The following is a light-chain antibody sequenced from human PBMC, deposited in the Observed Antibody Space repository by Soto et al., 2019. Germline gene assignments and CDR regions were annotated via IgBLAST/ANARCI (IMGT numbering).Light chain of an antibody. Sequence: EIVLTQSPGTLSLSPGERATLSCRASHSVSSTYLAWYQQKPGQAPRLLIYGASSRATGIPDRFSGSESGTDVALAISRLEPDDFSLYYCLQYGSSPPYTFGQGSRQEIK. V-gene: IGKV3-20*01. J-gene: IGKJ2*01. CDR2: GAS. CDR1: HSVSSTY. CDR3: LQYGSSPPYT.